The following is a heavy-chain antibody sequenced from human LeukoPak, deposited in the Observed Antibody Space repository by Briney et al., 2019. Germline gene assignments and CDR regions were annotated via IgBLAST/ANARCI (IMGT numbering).Heavy chain of an antibody. J-gene: IGHJ2*01. CDR1: GGSISSYY. D-gene: IGHD2/OR15-2a*01. CDR2: VYHSGTT. Sequence: PSETLSLTCTVSGGSISSYYWSWIRQPPGKGLGWIGSVYHSGTTYYNPSLQSRVGISADMSRNQFSLRLNSMTAADTAVYYCVRDEAEFGNRQWYFDLWGRGTLVIVSS. V-gene: IGHV4-38-2*02. CDR3: VRDEAEFGNRQWYFDL.